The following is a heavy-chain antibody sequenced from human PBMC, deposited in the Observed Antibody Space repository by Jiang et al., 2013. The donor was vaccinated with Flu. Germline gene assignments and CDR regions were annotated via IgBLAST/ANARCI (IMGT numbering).Heavy chain of an antibody. CDR3: EIVVVPAARSSPGHYFDY. CDR1: GYTFTSYY. D-gene: IGHD2-2*01. CDR2: INPSGGST. V-gene: IGHV1-46*01. J-gene: IGHJ4*02. Sequence: SVKVSCKASGYTFTSYYMHWVRQAPGQGLEWMGIINPSGGSTSYAQKFQGRVTMTRDTSTSTVYMELSSLRSEDTAVYYCEIVVVPAARSSPGHYFDYWGRGTLVTVSS.